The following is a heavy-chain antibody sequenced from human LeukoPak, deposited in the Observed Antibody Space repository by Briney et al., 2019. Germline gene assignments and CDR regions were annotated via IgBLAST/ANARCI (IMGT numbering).Heavy chain of an antibody. D-gene: IGHD6-13*01. V-gene: IGHV3-21*01. CDR3: ARDGAAAGTDY. CDR2: ISSSSSYI. Sequence: PGGSLRLSCAASGFTVSSNYMTWVRQAPGKGLEWVSSISSSSSYIYYADSVKGRFTISRDNAKNSLYLQMNSLRAEDTAVYYCARDGAAAGTDYWGQGTLVTVSS. J-gene: IGHJ4*02. CDR1: GFTVSSNY.